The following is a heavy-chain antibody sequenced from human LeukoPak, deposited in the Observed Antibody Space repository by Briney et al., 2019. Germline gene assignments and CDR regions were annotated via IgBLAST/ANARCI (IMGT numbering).Heavy chain of an antibody. D-gene: IGHD3-10*01. J-gene: IGHJ4*02. V-gene: IGHV1-46*01. Sequence: ASVKVSCKASGYTFTSYYMHWVRQAPGQGLEWMGIINPSGGSTSYAQKFQGRVTMTRDTSTSTVYMELSSRRSEDTAVYYCASSVPGGPYDYWGQGTLVTVSS. CDR2: INPSGGST. CDR1: GYTFTSYY. CDR3: ASSVPGGPYDY.